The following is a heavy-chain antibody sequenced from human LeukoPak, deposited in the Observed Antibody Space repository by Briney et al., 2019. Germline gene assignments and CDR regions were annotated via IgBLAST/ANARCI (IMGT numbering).Heavy chain of an antibody. D-gene: IGHD6-19*01. Sequence: GGSLRLSCAASGSTFSSYGMNWVRQAPGKGLEWVASINPDGSEKYSVDSVEGRFTISRDNAKNSLYLQMNSLRAEDTAVYYCARDRGYSSFDYWGQGTLVTVSS. CDR3: ARDRGYSSFDY. CDR1: GSTFSSYG. V-gene: IGHV3-7*01. J-gene: IGHJ4*02. CDR2: INPDGSEK.